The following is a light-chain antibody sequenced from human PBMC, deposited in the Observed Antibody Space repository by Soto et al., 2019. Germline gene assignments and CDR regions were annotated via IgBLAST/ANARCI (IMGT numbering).Light chain of an antibody. CDR1: QSVTSNY. J-gene: IGKJ1*01. Sequence: EIVLTQSPGTLSSSPGERVTLSCRASQSVTSNYLAWYQQKPGQAPRLLIFGASIRDTGLPDRFSGGGSGTDFTLTLSRLEPEDSAVYYCQQYGSSPGTFGQGTKVEIK. CDR2: GAS. CDR3: QQYGSSPGT. V-gene: IGKV3-20*01.